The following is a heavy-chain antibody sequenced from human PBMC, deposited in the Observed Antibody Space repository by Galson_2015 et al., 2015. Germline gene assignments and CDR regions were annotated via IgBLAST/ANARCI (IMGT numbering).Heavy chain of an antibody. CDR2: ISYEGSEK. CDR3: ARGAGYGKYNYFDP. Sequence: SLRLSCAASGFAFGDYAMHWVRQAPGKGLEWVAVISYEGSEKYYADSVKGRFTISRDNYKDTVYVQMTSLRAQDTAIYYCARGAGYGKYNYFDPWGQRTLVTVSS. D-gene: IGHD5-12*01. CDR1: GFAFGDYA. J-gene: IGHJ4*02. V-gene: IGHV3-30*01.